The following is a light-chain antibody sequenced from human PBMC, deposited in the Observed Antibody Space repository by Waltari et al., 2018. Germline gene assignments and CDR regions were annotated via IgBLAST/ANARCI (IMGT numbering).Light chain of an antibody. Sequence: DIQMTQSPSTLSAFVGDRVTITCRASQSVSTWLAWYQQKPGKAPRLLILAASSSASGVPSRFSGSGSGTEFTLTISSLQPDDFAAYYCQQYNSYPLTFGGGTKVEIK. V-gene: IGKV1-5*03. J-gene: IGKJ4*01. CDR2: AAS. CDR1: QSVSTW. CDR3: QQYNSYPLT.